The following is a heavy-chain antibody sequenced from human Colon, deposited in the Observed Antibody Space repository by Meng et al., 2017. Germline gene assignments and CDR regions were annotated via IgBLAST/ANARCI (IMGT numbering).Heavy chain of an antibody. Sequence: QVPVQQSGPGLVNPSQTLSLTGVISGDSVSSNTAAWNWIRQSPSRGLEWLGRTYYRSKWYNEYAVSVKSRMTFNADTSKNQVSLQVNSVTPEDTAVYYCARDHGYSYGLPLDYWGQGILVTVSS. CDR3: ARDHGYSYGLPLDY. V-gene: IGHV6-1*01. J-gene: IGHJ4*02. CDR2: TYYRSKWYN. CDR1: GDSVSSNTAA. D-gene: IGHD5-18*01.